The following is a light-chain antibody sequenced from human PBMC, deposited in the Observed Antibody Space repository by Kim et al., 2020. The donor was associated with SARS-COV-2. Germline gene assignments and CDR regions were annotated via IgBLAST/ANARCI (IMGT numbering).Light chain of an antibody. CDR1: SSNIGGNF. Sequence: QSALTQAPSASGTPGQRVTISCSGSSSNIGGNFVNWYQQLPGTAPKLLVYSNSQRPSGVPDRFSGSKSGTSASLAISGLQSEDEADYYCAAWDDSLSSPVFGGGTQLTVL. CDR2: SNS. CDR3: AAWDDSLSSPV. V-gene: IGLV1-44*01. J-gene: IGLJ3*02.